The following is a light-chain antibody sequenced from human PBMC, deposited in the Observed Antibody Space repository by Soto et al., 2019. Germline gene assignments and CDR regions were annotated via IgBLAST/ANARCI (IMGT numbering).Light chain of an antibody. Sequence: QLVLTQSSSASASLGSSVKLTCTLSSGHSNYIIAWHQQQPGKAPRYLMNVEGSGTYNKGSGVLDRLSGSSSGAERSLIXXXXXXXXXXDYYCEAWDTNTRVFGTGTKLTVL. CDR2: VEGSGTY. CDR1: SGHSNYI. CDR3: EAWDTNTRV. J-gene: IGLJ1*01. V-gene: IGLV4-60*02.